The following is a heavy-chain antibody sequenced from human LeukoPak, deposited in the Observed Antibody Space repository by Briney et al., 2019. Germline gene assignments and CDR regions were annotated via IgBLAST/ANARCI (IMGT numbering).Heavy chain of an antibody. V-gene: IGHV1-3*01. CDR2: INAGNGNT. CDR3: ARSYSGNNDN. J-gene: IGHJ4*02. CDR1: GYTFTNYV. Sequence: ASVKVSCKASGYTFTNYVIHWVRQAPGQRLEWMGWINAGNGNTKYSQKFQGRVTITRDTSASTAYMELSSLRSEDTAVYYCARSYSGNNDNWGQGTLVTVSS. D-gene: IGHD1-26*01.